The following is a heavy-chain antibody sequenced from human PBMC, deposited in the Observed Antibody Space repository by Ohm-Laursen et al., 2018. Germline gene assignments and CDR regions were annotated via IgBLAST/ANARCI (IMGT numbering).Heavy chain of an antibody. Sequence: ETLSLTCTVSGDSISGYYWSWIRQPPGKGLEWIGEINHSGSTNYNPSLKSRVTISVDTSKNQFSLKLSSVTAADTAVYYCARRYPYNYYDSNPSSNWFDPWGQGTLVTVSS. D-gene: IGHD3-22*01. CDR1: GDSISGYY. J-gene: IGHJ5*02. V-gene: IGHV4-34*01. CDR3: ARRYPYNYYDSNPSSNWFDP. CDR2: INHSGST.